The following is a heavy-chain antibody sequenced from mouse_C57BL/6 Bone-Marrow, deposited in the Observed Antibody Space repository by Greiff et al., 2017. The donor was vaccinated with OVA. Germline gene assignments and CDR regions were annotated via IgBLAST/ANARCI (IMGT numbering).Heavy chain of an antibody. V-gene: IGHV1-72*01. CDR2: IDPNSGGT. D-gene: IGHD4-1*01. J-gene: IGHJ2*01. CDR1: GYTFTSYW. CDR3: ARRGNWDDGGYFDY. Sequence: LQQPGASVKLSCKASGYTFTSYWMHWVKQRPGRGLEWIGRIDPNSGGTKYNEKFKSKATLTVDKPSSTAYMQLSSLTSEDSAVYYCARRGNWDDGGYFDYWGQGTTLTVSS.